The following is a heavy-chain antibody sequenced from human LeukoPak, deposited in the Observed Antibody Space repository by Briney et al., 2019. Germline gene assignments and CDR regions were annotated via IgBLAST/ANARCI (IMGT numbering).Heavy chain of an antibody. CDR1: GGSISSSSSGYY. Sequence: SETLSLTCTVSGGSISSSSSGYYWGCIRQPPGKGLEWIGNMYYSGSTYYNPSLKSRVTISIDTSKNQFSLKLSSVTAADTAVYYCARREPTGGDYCFDYWGQGILVTVSS. V-gene: IGHV4-39*01. D-gene: IGHD2-21*02. CDR2: MYYSGST. CDR3: ARREPTGGDYCFDY. J-gene: IGHJ4*02.